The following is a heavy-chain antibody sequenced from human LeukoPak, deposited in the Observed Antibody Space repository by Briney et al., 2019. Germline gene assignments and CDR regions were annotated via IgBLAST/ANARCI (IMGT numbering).Heavy chain of an antibody. J-gene: IGHJ4*02. CDR3: ERDFDDYGSI. CDR1: GFTFSDYS. Sequence: GGSLRLSCAASGFTFSDYSMNWVRQAPGKGLEWVSYISASSSTIYYADSVKGRFSISRDNAQNSLYLQMNSLRDEDTAVYYCERDFDDYGSIWGQGTLVTVSS. D-gene: IGHD4-17*01. CDR2: ISASSSTI. V-gene: IGHV3-48*02.